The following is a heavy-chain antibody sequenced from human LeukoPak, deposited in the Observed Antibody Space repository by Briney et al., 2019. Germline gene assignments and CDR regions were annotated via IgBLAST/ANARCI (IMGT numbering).Heavy chain of an antibody. CDR3: AREERYSSSWGRYYYYGMDV. Sequence: SETLSLTCAVYGGSFSGYYWSWIRQPPGKGLEWIGYIYYSGSTNYNPSLKSRVTISVDTSKNQFSLKLSSVTAADTAVYYCAREERYSSSWGRYYYYGMDVWGQGTTVTVSS. J-gene: IGHJ6*02. CDR1: GGSFSGYY. D-gene: IGHD6-13*01. V-gene: IGHV4-59*12. CDR2: IYYSGST.